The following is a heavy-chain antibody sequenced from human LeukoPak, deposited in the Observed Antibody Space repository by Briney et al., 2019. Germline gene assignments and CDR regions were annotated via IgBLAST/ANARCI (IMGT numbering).Heavy chain of an antibody. CDR3: ARASGSGGNWFDP. CDR1: GYTLTELS. V-gene: IGHV1-24*01. Sequence: ASVKVSCKVSGYTLTELSMHWVRQAPGKGLEWMGGFDPEDGNTIYAQKFQGRVTITENTSINTAYMELSSLRSEDTAVYYCARASGSGGNWFDPWGQGTLVTVSS. D-gene: IGHD3-10*01. CDR2: FDPEDGNT. J-gene: IGHJ5*02.